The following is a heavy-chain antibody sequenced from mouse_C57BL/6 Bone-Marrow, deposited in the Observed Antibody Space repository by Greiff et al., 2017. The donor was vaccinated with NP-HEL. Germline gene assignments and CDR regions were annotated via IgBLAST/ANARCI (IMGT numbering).Heavy chain of an antibody. V-gene: IGHV5-9-1*02. Sequence: EVMLVESGEGLVKPGGSLKLSCAASGFTFSSYAMSWVRQTPEKRLEWVAYLSSGGDYIYYADTVKGRFTISSDNARNTLYLQMSSLKSEDTAMYYCTREDDGFAWFAYWGQGTLVTVSA. CDR2: LSSGGDYI. CDR1: GFTFSSYA. J-gene: IGHJ3*01. CDR3: TREDDGFAWFAY. D-gene: IGHD2-3*01.